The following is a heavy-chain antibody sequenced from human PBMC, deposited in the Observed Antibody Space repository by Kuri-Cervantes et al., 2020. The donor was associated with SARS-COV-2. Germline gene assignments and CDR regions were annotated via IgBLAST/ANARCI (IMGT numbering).Heavy chain of an antibody. Sequence: GESLKISCAASGFTFSSYAMSWVRQAPGKGLEWVSAISGSGGSTYYADSVEGRFTISRDNSKNTLYLQMNSLRAEDTAVYYCARDLRPLELYYYGMDVWGQGTTVTVSS. CDR3: ARDLRPLELYYYGMDV. CDR1: GFTFSSYA. CDR2: ISGSGGST. D-gene: IGHD4-17*01. J-gene: IGHJ6*02. V-gene: IGHV3-23*01.